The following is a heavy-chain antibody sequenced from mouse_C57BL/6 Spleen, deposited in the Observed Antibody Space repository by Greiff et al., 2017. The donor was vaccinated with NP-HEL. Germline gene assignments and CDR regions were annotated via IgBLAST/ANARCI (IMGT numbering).Heavy chain of an antibody. V-gene: IGHV1-55*01. CDR1: GYTFTSYW. D-gene: IGHD2-5*01. Sequence: QVQLQQPGAELVKPGASVKMSCKASGYTFTSYWITWVKQRPGQGLEWIGDIYPGSGSTNYNEKFKSKATLTVDTSSSTAYMQLSSLTSEDSAVYYCARRDYSNYTGYFDVWGTGTTVTVSS. J-gene: IGHJ1*03. CDR3: ARRDYSNYTGYFDV. CDR2: IYPGSGST.